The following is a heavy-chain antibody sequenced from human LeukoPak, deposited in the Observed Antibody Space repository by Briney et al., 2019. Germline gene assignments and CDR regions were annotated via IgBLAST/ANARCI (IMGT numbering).Heavy chain of an antibody. CDR1: GGSFSGYY. J-gene: IGHJ5*02. CDR2: INHSGST. CDR3: ARGTTVSPPNWFDP. V-gene: IGHV4-34*01. D-gene: IGHD4-17*01. Sequence: SETLSLTCAVYGGSFSGYYWSWIRQPPGKGLEWIGEINHSGSTNHNPSLKSRVTISVDTSKNQFSLKLSSVTAADTAVYYCARGTTVSPPNWFDPWGQGTLVTVSS.